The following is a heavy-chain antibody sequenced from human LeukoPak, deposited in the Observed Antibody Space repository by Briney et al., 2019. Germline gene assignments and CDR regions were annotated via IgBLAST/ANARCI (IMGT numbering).Heavy chain of an antibody. D-gene: IGHD2-21*02. CDR1: GFPFNKNA. Sequence: GGSLRLSCVASGFPFNKNAMHWVRQGPGKGLEGVAYIAHHGNDKYYADSVKGRFTISRDNSKRTLYLQLNSLRLDDTAVYYCAKDGAWSCTDWGQGALVTVSS. CDR2: IAHHGNDK. J-gene: IGHJ4*02. V-gene: IGHV3-30*02. CDR3: AKDGAWSCTD.